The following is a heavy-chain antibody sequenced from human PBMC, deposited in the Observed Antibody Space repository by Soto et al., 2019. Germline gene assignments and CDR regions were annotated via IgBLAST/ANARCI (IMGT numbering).Heavy chain of an antibody. CDR3: AKDPFLEWFMMPADKSGGGNWFDP. D-gene: IGHD3-3*02. Sequence: GGSLRLSCAASGFTFSSYGMHWVRQAPGKGLEWVAVISYDGSNKYYADSVKGRFTISRDNSKNTLYLQMNSLRAEDTALYYWAKDPFLEWFMMPADKSGGGNWFDPWGQGTLVTVSS. CDR1: GFTFSSYG. V-gene: IGHV3-30*18. CDR2: ISYDGSNK. J-gene: IGHJ5*02.